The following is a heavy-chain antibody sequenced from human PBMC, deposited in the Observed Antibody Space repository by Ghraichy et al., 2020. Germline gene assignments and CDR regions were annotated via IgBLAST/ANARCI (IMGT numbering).Heavy chain of an antibody. CDR2: FWADGCRQ. CDR1: GFTFSHYG. J-gene: IGHJ5*02. V-gene: IGHV3-33*01. CDR3: ARDTDTSSHYGLLDP. D-gene: IGHD3-16*01. Sequence: GSLRLSCAASGFTFSHYGLHWVRQAPGKGLEWVAVFWADGCRQYYADSVKGRFTVSRDNSKNTLYLQMNSLRAEDTAIYYCARDTDTSSHYGLLDPWGQGTLVTVSS.